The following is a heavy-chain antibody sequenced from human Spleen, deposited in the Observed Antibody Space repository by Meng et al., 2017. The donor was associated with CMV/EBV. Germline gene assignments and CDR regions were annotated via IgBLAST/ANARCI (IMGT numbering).Heavy chain of an antibody. Sequence: ASVKVSCKASGGTFSSYAISWVRQAPGQGLEWMGWINPNSGGTNYAQKFQGRVTMTRDTSISTAYMELSRLRSDDTAVYYCARAITRYGMDVWGQGTTVTVSS. CDR2: INPNSGGT. D-gene: IGHD3-10*01. CDR1: GGTFSSYA. J-gene: IGHJ6*02. V-gene: IGHV1-2*02. CDR3: ARAITRYGMDV.